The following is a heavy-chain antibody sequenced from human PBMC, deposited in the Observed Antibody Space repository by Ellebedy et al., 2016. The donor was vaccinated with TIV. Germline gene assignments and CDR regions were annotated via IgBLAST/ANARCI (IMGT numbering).Heavy chain of an antibody. J-gene: IGHJ6*02. Sequence: MPSETLSLTCAVYGGSFSSYYWTWIRQPPGKGLEWIGELTHSGSATYNPSLKSRVTMSVDTSKNQFSLKLTSVTAADTAVYYCAREPVIRFLQWGQTQGGYYYYGMDVWGQGTTVTVSS. D-gene: IGHD3-3*01. CDR3: AREPVIRFLQWGQTQGGYYYYGMDV. CDR1: GGSFSSYY. V-gene: IGHV4-34*01. CDR2: LTHSGSA.